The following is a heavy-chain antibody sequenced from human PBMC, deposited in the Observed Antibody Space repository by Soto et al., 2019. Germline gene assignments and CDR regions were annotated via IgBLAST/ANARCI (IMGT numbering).Heavy chain of an antibody. CDR1: GGSISSYY. J-gene: IGHJ4*02. Sequence: SETLSLTCTVSGGSISSYYWSWIRQPPGKGLEWIGYIYYSGSTNYNPSLKSRVTISVDTSKNQFSLKLSSVTAADTAVYYCAGWYYDFWTGGSYVHYWGQGTLVTVSS. V-gene: IGHV4-59*01. D-gene: IGHD3-3*01. CDR3: AGWYYDFWTGGSYVHY. CDR2: IYYSGST.